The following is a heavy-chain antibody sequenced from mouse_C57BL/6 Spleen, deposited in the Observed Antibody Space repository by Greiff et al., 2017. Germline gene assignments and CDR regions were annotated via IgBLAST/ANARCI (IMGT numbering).Heavy chain of an antibody. D-gene: IGHD1-1*01. Sequence: EVQLQESGGGLVQPGGSLSLSCAASGFTFTDYYMSWVRQPPGKALEWLGFIRNKANGYTPEYSASVKGRFTISSDNSQSILYLQMNALRAEDSATYYCARYHYYGSSYNYFDYWGQGTTLTVSS. CDR1: GFTFTDYY. CDR2: IRNKANGYTP. CDR3: ARYHYYGSSYNYFDY. J-gene: IGHJ2*01. V-gene: IGHV7-3*01.